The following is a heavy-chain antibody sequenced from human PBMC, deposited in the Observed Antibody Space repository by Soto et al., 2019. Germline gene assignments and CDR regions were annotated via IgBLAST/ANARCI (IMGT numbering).Heavy chain of an antibody. Sequence: EVQLLQSGGGLAQPGGSLTLSCAASGFSFSDYSMNWVRRAPGKGLEWVSAFSAGGDYRHYADSVKGRFTISRDNSKNTLFLQMNSLRAEYAAGYYGAREARYDRGVYHYGGIDYWGQGTLVTVSS. CDR3: AREARYDRGVYHYGGIDY. CDR2: FSAGGDYR. D-gene: IGHD3-22*01. J-gene: IGHJ4*02. CDR1: GFSFSDYS. V-gene: IGHV3-23*01.